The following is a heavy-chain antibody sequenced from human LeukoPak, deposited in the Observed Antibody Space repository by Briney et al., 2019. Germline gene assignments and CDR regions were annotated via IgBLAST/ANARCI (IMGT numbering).Heavy chain of an antibody. J-gene: IGHJ3*02. CDR3: ARGGKDGFDI. CDR1: KFTFSSHV. CDR2: ISSSGIST. D-gene: IGHD1-26*01. V-gene: IGHV3-64*01. Sequence: GGSLRLSCAASKFTFSSHVMHWVRQAPGKGLDHVSAISSSGISTYYANSVRGRFTISRDNSKNMLYLQMDSLRTEDMAVYYCARGGKDGFDIWGQGTMVTVSS.